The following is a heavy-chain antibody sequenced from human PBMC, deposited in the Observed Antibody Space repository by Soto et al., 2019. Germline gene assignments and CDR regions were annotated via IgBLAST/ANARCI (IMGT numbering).Heavy chain of an antibody. CDR1: AGSFTTYY. CDR3: ARIRARFSRSAFDI. J-gene: IGHJ3*02. CDR2: INSSGST. D-gene: IGHD3-10*01. Sequence: QVQLQQWGAGLLKPSETLSLTCAVYAGSFTTYYWSWIRQPPGKGLEWIGEINSSGSTNYNPTLKSRLTIAVDTSTTQFSLRLTSVTAADTAVYYCARIRARFSRSAFDIWGQGTMVTVSS. V-gene: IGHV4-34*01.